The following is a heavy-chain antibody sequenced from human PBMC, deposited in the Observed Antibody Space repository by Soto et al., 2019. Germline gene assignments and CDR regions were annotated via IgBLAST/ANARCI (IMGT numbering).Heavy chain of an antibody. D-gene: IGHD2-2*01. CDR2: ISGSGGST. CDR3: AKINHYCSSTSCTNFDY. J-gene: IGHJ4*02. V-gene: IGHV3-23*01. Sequence: PGGSLRLACAASGFTFSSYAMSWVRQAPGKGLEWVSAISGSGGSTYYADSVKGRFTISRDNSKNTLYLQMNSLRAEDTAVYYCAKINHYCSSTSCTNFDYWGQGTLVTVSS. CDR1: GFTFSSYA.